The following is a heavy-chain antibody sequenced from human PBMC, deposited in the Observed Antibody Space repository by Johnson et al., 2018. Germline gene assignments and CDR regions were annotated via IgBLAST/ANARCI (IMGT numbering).Heavy chain of an antibody. CDR3: ASPFYDSSGYYYVGAFDI. V-gene: IGHV1-69*05. CDR1: GGTFSSYA. Sequence: QVQLVQSGAEVKKPGSSVKVSCKASGGTFSSYAISWVRQAPGQGLEWMGGIVPILGIANYAPKFQGRVTITRDTSASTAYMELSSLRSEDTAVYYCASPFYDSSGYYYVGAFDIWGQGTMVTVSS. D-gene: IGHD3-22*01. J-gene: IGHJ3*02. CDR2: IVPILGIA.